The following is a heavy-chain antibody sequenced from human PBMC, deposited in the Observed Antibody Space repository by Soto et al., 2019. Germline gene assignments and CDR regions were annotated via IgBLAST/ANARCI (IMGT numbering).Heavy chain of an antibody. D-gene: IGHD5-18*01. J-gene: IGHJ5*02. CDR2: ISYSGST. CDR1: GGSISSYY. CDR3: AKDSGYNYGYFRWFDP. Sequence: SETLSLTCTVSGGSISSYYWSWIRQPPGRGLEWIGYISYSGSTNYNPSLKSRVTISVDTSKNQFSLKLSSVTAADTAVYYCAKDSGYNYGYFRWFDPWGQGTLVTVSS. V-gene: IGHV4-59*01.